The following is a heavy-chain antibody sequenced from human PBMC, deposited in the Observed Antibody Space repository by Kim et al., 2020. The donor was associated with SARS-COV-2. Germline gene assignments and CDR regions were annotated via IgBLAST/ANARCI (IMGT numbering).Heavy chain of an antibody. D-gene: IGHD4-17*01. J-gene: IGHJ4*02. CDR1: GFTFSSYG. V-gene: IGHV3-33*01. Sequence: GGSLRLSCAASGFTFSSYGMHWVRQAPGKGLEWVAVIWYDGSNKYYADSVKGRFTISRDNSKNTLYLQMNSLRAEDTAVYYCARSSGGDGDYPFDYWGQGTLVTVSS. CDR3: ARSSGGDGDYPFDY. CDR2: IWYDGSNK.